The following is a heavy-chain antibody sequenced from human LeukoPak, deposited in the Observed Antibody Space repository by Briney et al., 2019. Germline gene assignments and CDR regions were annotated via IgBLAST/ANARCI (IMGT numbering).Heavy chain of an antibody. CDR2: ISYDGSNK. D-gene: IGHD3-3*01. Sequence: GGSLRLSCAASGFTFSSYAMHWVRQAPGKGLEWVAVISYDGSNKYYADSVKGRFAISRDNSKNTLYLQMNSLKVEDTAVYYCSKCGARFGYYETGDWGQGTLVTVSS. V-gene: IGHV3-30*09. CDR1: GFTFSSYA. J-gene: IGHJ4*02. CDR3: SKCGARFGYYETGD.